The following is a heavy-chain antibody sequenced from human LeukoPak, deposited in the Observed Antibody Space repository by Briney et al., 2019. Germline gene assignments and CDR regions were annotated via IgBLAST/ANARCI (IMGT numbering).Heavy chain of an antibody. Sequence: SETLSLTCSVSGDSIRSGSFHWNWLRQPAGKGPEWSGRIYITGSTDYNPSLKSRVTMSVDTSNNQFSLKLTSVTAADTAVYYCAKSWGYAANSLHIQHWGQGARVIVSA. CDR1: GDSIRSGSFH. CDR3: AKSWGYAANSLHIQH. J-gene: IGHJ1*01. CDR2: IYITGST. D-gene: IGHD4-23*01. V-gene: IGHV4-61*02.